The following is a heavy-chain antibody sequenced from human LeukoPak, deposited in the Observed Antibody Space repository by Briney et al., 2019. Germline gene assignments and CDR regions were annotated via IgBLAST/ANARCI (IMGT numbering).Heavy chain of an antibody. CDR3: AKDAAAASYMDV. V-gene: IGHV3-43*01. D-gene: IGHD6-13*01. CDR2: ISWDGGST. J-gene: IGHJ6*03. CDR1: GFTFDDYT. Sequence: GGSLRLSCAASGFTFDDYTMHWVRQAPGKGLEWVSLISWDGGSTYYADSVKGRFTISRDNSKNSLYLQMNSLRTGDTALYYCAKDAAAASYMDVWGKGTTVTVSS.